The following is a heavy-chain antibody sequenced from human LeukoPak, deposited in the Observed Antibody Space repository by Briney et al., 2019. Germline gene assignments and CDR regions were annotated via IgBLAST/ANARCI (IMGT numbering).Heavy chain of an antibody. Sequence: SVKVSCKASGGTFSSYAISWVRQAPGQGLEWMGGIIPIFGTVNYAQKFQGRVTITADKSTSTAYMELSSLRSEDTAVYYCARTPQLVEGNWFDPWGQGTLVTVSS. D-gene: IGHD6-13*01. J-gene: IGHJ5*02. CDR1: GGTFSSYA. V-gene: IGHV1-69*06. CDR2: IIPIFGTV. CDR3: ARTPQLVEGNWFDP.